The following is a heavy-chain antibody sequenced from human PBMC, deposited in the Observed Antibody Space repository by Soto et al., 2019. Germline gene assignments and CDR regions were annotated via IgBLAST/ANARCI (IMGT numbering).Heavy chain of an antibody. Sequence: ASVKVSCKASGYTFTSYGISWVRQAPGQGLEWMGWISAYNGNTNYAQKLQGRVTRTTDTSTSTAYMELRSLRSDDTAVYYCARGGLFPSPWLVHLSNQDYWGQGTLVTVSS. V-gene: IGHV1-18*01. J-gene: IGHJ4*02. CDR3: ARGGLFPSPWLVHLSNQDY. CDR2: ISAYNGNT. D-gene: IGHD6-19*01. CDR1: GYTFTSYG.